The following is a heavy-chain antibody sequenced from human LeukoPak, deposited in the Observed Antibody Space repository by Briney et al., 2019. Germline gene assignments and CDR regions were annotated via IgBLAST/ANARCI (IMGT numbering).Heavy chain of an antibody. CDR3: ARVIVLVLGASDNFDY. J-gene: IGHJ4*02. CDR2: IKQDGSEK. Sequence: GGSLRLSCAASGFTFSSYWMTWVRRAPGKGLEWVANIKQDGSEKHYVDSVKGRFTISRDNAKKSLFLQMNSLRAEDTAVYYCARVIVLVLGASDNFDYWGQGTLATVSS. V-gene: IGHV3-7*01. D-gene: IGHD2/OR15-2a*01. CDR1: GFTFSSYW.